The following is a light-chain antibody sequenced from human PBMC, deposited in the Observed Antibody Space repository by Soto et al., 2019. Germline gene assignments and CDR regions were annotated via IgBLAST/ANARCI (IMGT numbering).Light chain of an antibody. J-gene: IGKJ1*01. CDR2: AAS. CDR3: QQSYSTPQT. CDR1: QSISSY. Sequence: DIQMTQSPSSLSASVGDRVTITCRASQSISSYLNWYQQKPWKAPKLLIYAASSLQSGVPSRFSGSGSGTAFTLTISSLQPEDCATYYGQQSYSTPQTVGRGTKVDIK. V-gene: IGKV1-39*01.